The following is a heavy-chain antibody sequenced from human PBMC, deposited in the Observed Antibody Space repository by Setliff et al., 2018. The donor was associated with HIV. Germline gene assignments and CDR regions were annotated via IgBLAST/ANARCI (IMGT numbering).Heavy chain of an antibody. D-gene: IGHD3-22*01. CDR2: ISYGSTYI. Sequence: GGSLRLSCVASGFTFSSYCMDWFRQAPGKGLEWVSSISYGSTYIYQSDSVRGRFTISRDDAKKSLYLQMNRLRVEDTAVYYCAGSRGYFVKADWGQGTLVTVSS. CDR3: AGSRGYFVKAD. J-gene: IGHJ4*01. V-gene: IGHV3-21*01. CDR1: GFTFSSYC.